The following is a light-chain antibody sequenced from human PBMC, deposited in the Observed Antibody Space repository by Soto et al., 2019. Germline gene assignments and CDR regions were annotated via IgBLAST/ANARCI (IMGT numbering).Light chain of an antibody. CDR2: GAS. CDR3: QQYNNWPLT. V-gene: IGKV3-15*01. CDR1: QSVTSN. Sequence: EIVMTQSPSTLSVSPGERVTLSCRASQSVTSNLAWYQQKPGQAPILLIFGASTRATGLPARFSGSASGTEFTLTISSLQSEDFAIYYRQQYNNWPLTFGGGTKVDIK. J-gene: IGKJ4*01.